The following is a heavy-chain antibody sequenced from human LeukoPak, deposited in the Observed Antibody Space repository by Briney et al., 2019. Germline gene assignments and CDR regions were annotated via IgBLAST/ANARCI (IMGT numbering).Heavy chain of an antibody. V-gene: IGHV3-74*01. CDR2: INSDGSST. Sequence: GGSLRLSCAASRFTFSTYWMHWVRQAPGKGLVWVSRINSDGSSTDYADSVKGRFTISRDNAKNTLYLQMNSLRAEDTALYHCARDGGQQLIGYYYYYYMDVWGKGTTVTISS. J-gene: IGHJ6*03. CDR3: ARDGGQQLIGYYYYYYMDV. D-gene: IGHD6-13*01. CDR1: RFTFSTYW.